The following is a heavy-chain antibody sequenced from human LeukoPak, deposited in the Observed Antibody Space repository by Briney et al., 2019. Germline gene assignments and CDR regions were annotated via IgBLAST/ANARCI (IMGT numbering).Heavy chain of an antibody. J-gene: IGHJ4*02. CDR3: AKDLRQWLAAPFDY. D-gene: IGHD6-19*01. V-gene: IGHV3-23*01. CDR2: ISGSGGST. CDR1: GFTFSSYG. Sequence: HPGGSLRLSCAASGFTFSSYGLSWVRQAPGKGLEWVSAISGSGGSTYYADSVKGRFTISRDNSKNTLYLQMNSLRAEDTAVYYCAKDLRQWLAAPFDYWGQGTLVTVSS.